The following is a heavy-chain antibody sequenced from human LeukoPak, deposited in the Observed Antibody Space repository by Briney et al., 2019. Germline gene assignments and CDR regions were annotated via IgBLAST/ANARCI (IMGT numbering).Heavy chain of an antibody. CDR2: IKEDGSEK. J-gene: IGHJ4*02. D-gene: IGHD3-10*01. CDR3: ARPRVRGVIDPFDC. Sequence: GSLRLSCAASGFTFGDYWMSWVRQAPGKGLEWVASIKEDGSEKYYVDSVKGRFTISRDNAKNSLFLQMNSLRVEDTAVYYCARPRVRGVIDPFDCWGQGVLVTVSS. CDR1: GFTFGDYW. V-gene: IGHV3-7*01.